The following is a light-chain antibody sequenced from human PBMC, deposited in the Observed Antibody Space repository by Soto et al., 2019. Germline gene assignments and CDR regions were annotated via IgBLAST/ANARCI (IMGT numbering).Light chain of an antibody. J-gene: IGKJ1*01. CDR3: QQSSNWPWT. V-gene: IGKV3-11*01. CDR1: QSVSRY. CDR2: DAS. Sequence: ETVLTQSPDTLSLSPGERATLSCRASQSVSRYLAWYQQKPGQTPRLLIFDASSRATGIPARFSGSGSATDFTLTISSLAPEDFAVYYCQQSSNWPWTFGQGTKVEI.